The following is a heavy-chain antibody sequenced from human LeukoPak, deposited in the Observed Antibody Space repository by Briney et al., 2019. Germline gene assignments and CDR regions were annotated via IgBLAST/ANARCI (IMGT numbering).Heavy chain of an antibody. Sequence: GGSLRLSCAASGFTFSSYAMSWIRQVPGKGLEWVSAISGSGGSTYYADSVKGRFTISRDNSKNTLYLQMNSLRAEDTAVYYCAKAGGGYCDSSARAHFDYWGQGTLVTVSS. CDR1: GFTFSSYA. CDR2: ISGSGGST. V-gene: IGHV3-23*01. J-gene: IGHJ4*02. CDR3: AKAGGGYCDSSARAHFDY. D-gene: IGHD3-22*01.